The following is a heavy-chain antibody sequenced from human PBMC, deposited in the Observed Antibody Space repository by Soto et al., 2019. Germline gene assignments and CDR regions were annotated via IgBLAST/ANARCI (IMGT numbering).Heavy chain of an antibody. CDR1: GDSVSSTSSA. J-gene: IGHJ6*03. CDR2: TYYRSKWYN. D-gene: IGHD3-3*01. V-gene: IGHV6-1*01. CDR3: ARGPIWSGYYTGYYYYYMDV. Sequence: PSQTLSLTCAISGDSVSSTSSAWNWFRQSPSRGLEWLGRTYYRSKWYNDYAVSVKSRITINPDTSKNQFSLQLNSVTPEDTAVYYCARGPIWSGYYTGYYYYYMDVWGKGTTVTVSS.